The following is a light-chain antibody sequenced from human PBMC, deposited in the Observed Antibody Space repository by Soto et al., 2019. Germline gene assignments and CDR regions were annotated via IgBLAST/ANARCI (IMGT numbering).Light chain of an antibody. V-gene: IGLV2-14*03. CDR3: SSYTSSNTLR. CDR2: DVS. Sequence: QSALTQPASVSGSPGQSITISCTGTSSDVGGYNYVSWYQHHPGKAPKLMIYDVSNRPSGVSNRFSGSKSGNTASLTISGLPAEDEADYYCSSYTSSNTLRFGGGTKLTVL. J-gene: IGLJ2*01. CDR1: SSDVGGYNY.